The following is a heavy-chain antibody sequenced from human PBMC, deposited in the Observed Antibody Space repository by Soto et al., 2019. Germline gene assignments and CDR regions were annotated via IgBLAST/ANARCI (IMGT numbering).Heavy chain of an antibody. D-gene: IGHD6-19*01. CDR1: GGSFSGYY. CDR2: INHSGST. Sequence: QVQLQQWGAGLLKPSETLSLTCAVYGGSFSGYYWSWIRQPPGKGLEWDGEINHSGSTNYNPSLKSRVTISVDTSKNQFSLKLSSVTAADTAVYYCARGYWRDYSSGWYWGDYWGQGTLVTVSS. CDR3: ARGYWRDYSSGWYWGDY. V-gene: IGHV4-34*01. J-gene: IGHJ4*02.